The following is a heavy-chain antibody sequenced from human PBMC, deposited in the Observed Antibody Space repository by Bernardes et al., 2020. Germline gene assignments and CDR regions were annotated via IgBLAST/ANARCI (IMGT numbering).Heavy chain of an antibody. J-gene: IGHJ4*02. V-gene: IGHV1-2*06. CDR1: GYSFIDHH. CDR2: ISPYSGGT. CDR3: ARDESSTWYVISDY. Sequence: ASVKVSCTASGYSFIDHHIHWVRQVPGQGLEWMGRISPYSGGTDYAQKFKGRVTMTTETSSSTAYMELSRLASDDTAVYYCARDESSTWYVISDYWGQGTLVTVSS. D-gene: IGHD6-13*01.